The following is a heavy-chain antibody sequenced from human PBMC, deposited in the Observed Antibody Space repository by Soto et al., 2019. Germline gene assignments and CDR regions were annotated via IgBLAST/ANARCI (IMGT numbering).Heavy chain of an antibody. D-gene: IGHD4-17*01. CDR2: IRSKSNSYAT. V-gene: IGHV3-73*01. CDR1: GFTFSGSA. CDR3: PRGYGDYVRDY. J-gene: IGHJ4*02. Sequence: EVQLVESGGGLVQPGGSLKLSCAVSGFTFSGSAMHWVRQASGKGLEWVGRIRSKSNSYATAYAASVKGRFTISRDDSKNTAYLQMNSLKTADTAVYYCPRGYGDYVRDYWGQGTLVTVSS.